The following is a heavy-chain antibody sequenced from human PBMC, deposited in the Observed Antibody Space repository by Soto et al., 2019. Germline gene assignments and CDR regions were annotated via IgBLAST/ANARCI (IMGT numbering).Heavy chain of an antibody. J-gene: IGHJ5*02. Sequence: PSETLSLTCAVSGGSISSGGYSWSWIRQPPGKGLEWIGYIYHSGSTYYNPSLKSRVTISVDRSKNQFSLKLSSVTAADTAVYYCARVVVVAATNWFDPRGQGTLVTVSS. D-gene: IGHD2-15*01. CDR1: GGSISSGGYS. CDR3: ARVVVVAATNWFDP. V-gene: IGHV4-30-2*01. CDR2: IYHSGST.